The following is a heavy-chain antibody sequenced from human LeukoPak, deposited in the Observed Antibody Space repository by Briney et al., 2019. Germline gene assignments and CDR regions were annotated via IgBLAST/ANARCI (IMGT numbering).Heavy chain of an antibody. J-gene: IGHJ4*02. D-gene: IGHD4-17*01. Sequence: SVKVSCKASGGTFSSYAISWVRQAPGQGLEWMGGIIPIFGTANYAQKLQGRVTMTTDTSTSTAYMELRSLRSDDTAVYYCARGRSTEITTVTTRYFDYWGQGTLVTVSS. CDR2: IIPIFGTA. CDR3: ARGRSTEITTVTTRYFDY. CDR1: GGTFSSYA. V-gene: IGHV1-69*05.